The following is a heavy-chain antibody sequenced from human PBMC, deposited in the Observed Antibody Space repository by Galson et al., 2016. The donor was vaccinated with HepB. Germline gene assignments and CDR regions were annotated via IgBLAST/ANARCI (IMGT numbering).Heavy chain of an antibody. J-gene: IGHJ4*02. CDR1: GYTFTSYD. CDR3: ARGRRTVAAGGTDLDH. CDR2: LNPKSGNT. V-gene: IGHV1-8*01. Sequence: SVKVSCKASGYTFTSYDINWVRRATGQGLEWMGWLNPKSGNTGYTQKFQGRVTMTRNTSISTAYMELSSLRSEDTAVYYCARGRRTVAAGGTDLDHWGQGTLVTVSS. D-gene: IGHD1-26*01.